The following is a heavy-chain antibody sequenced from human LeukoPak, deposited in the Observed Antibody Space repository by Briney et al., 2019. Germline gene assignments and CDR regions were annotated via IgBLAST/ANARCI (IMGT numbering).Heavy chain of an antibody. D-gene: IGHD2-15*01. CDR1: GFTFSSYG. Sequence: GGSLRLSCAASGFTFSSYGMHWVRQAPGKGLEWVAVISYDGSNKYYADSVKGRFTISRDNSKNTPYLQMNSLRAEDTAVYYCAKTDCSGGSCYGGLLDYWGQGTLVTVSS. J-gene: IGHJ4*02. V-gene: IGHV3-30*18. CDR2: ISYDGSNK. CDR3: AKTDCSGGSCYGGLLDY.